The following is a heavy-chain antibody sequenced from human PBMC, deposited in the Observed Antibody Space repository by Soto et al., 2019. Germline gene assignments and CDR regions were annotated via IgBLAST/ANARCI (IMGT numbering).Heavy chain of an antibody. Sequence: QVQLVESGGGVVQPGRSLRLSCAASGFTFSSYGMHWVRQAPGKGLEWVAVISYDGSNKYYADSVKGRFTISRDNSKNTLYLQMNSLRAEDTAVYYCAKDLTPEVWYYGMDVWGQGTTVTVSS. CDR3: AKDLTPEVWYYGMDV. J-gene: IGHJ6*02. D-gene: IGHD2-21*01. CDR2: ISYDGSNK. CDR1: GFTFSSYG. V-gene: IGHV3-30*18.